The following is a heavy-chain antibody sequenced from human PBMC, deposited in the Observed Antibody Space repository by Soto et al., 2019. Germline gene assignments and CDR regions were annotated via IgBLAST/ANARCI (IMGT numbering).Heavy chain of an antibody. CDR2: IYYTGST. CDR1: GGSVSSGSYY. CDR3: ARTRVATTSNLYYYYYGMDV. V-gene: IGHV4-61*01. Sequence: SETLSLTCTVSGGSVSSGSYYWSWIRQAPGKGLEWIGYIYYTGSTNYSPSLLSRVTISVDTSKNQFSLKLSSVTAADTAVYYCARTRVATTSNLYYYYYGMDVWGQGTTVTVSS. D-gene: IGHD5-12*01. J-gene: IGHJ6*02.